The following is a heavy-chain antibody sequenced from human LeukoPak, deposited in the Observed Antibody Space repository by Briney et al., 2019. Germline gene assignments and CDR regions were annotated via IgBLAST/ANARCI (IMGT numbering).Heavy chain of an antibody. Sequence: APVKVSCKASGYTFTSYGISWVRQAPGQGLEWMGWISAYSGNTNYAQKLQGRVTMTTDTSTSTAYMELRSLRSDDTAVYYCARGRGELLWFGELLYDYWGQGTLVTVSS. V-gene: IGHV1-18*01. CDR2: ISAYSGNT. D-gene: IGHD3-10*01. CDR1: GYTFTSYG. J-gene: IGHJ4*02. CDR3: ARGRGELLWFGELLYDY.